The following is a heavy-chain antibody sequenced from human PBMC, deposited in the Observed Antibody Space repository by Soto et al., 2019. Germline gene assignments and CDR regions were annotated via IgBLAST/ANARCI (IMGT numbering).Heavy chain of an antibody. J-gene: IGHJ5*02. D-gene: IGHD6-6*01. V-gene: IGHV1-2*02. Sequence: SGNVSYRDYEYTFTDFYMEAVLTAPGQGLEWMGWINLNSGDTNFAQQFQGRVTMTRDTSITTAYMDLTRLTSDDTAVYYCARARPPFNWFDRWGQGTLVTVSS. CDR1: EYTFTDFY. CDR3: ARARPPFNWFDR. CDR2: INLNSGDT.